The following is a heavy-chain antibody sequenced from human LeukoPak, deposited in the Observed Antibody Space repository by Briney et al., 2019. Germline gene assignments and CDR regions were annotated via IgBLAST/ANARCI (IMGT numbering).Heavy chain of an antibody. J-gene: IGHJ4*02. CDR1: GFTFSSYE. D-gene: IGHD6-19*01. Sequence: GGSLRLSCAASGFTFSSYEMNWVRQAPGKGLEWVSYISSRGSTIYYADSVKGRFTISRDNAKNSLYLQMNSLRAEDTAVYYCARARGEWPVVFDYWGQGTLVTVSS. CDR3: ARARGEWPVVFDY. CDR2: ISSRGSTI. V-gene: IGHV3-48*03.